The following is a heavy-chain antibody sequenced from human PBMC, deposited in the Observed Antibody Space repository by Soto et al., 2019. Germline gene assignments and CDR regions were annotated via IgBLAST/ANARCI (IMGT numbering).Heavy chain of an antibody. CDR3: ARVGMWLDYGMDV. CDR1: GGSLSSYY. CDR2: VYYNGDT. D-gene: IGHD5-12*01. V-gene: IGHV4-59*01. Sequence: QVQLHESGPGLVKPSETLSLTCSVSGGSLSSYYWSWIRQSPGKGLEWLGCVYYNGDTDINPSFKSRVTMSVDASKNQFSLKLTSVTTADTAVYFGARVGMWLDYGMDVWGQGTTVTVSS. J-gene: IGHJ6*02.